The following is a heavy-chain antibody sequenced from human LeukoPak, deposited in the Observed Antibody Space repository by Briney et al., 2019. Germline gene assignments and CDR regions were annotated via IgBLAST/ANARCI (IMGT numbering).Heavy chain of an antibody. CDR3: AKGVGYCSGGSCQQFDY. CDR1: GYTFTGYY. J-gene: IGHJ4*02. V-gene: IGHV1-2*02. Sequence: GASVKVSCKASGYTFTGYYMHWVRQAPGQGLEWMGWINPNSGGTNYAQKFQGRVTITADESTSTAYMELSSLRSEDTAVYYCAKGVGYCSGGSCQQFDYWGQGTLVTVSS. CDR2: INPNSGGT. D-gene: IGHD2-15*01.